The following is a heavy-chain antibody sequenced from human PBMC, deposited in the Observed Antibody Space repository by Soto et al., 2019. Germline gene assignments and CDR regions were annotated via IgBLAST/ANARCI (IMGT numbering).Heavy chain of an antibody. CDR2: IIPVFGAT. J-gene: IGHJ4*02. D-gene: IGHD3-22*01. CDR3: AASPEWSHALNQLAITTCGFF. CDR1: GGTFTKYA. Sequence: QVQLVQSGAEVRKPGSSVKVSCKASGGTFTKYAISWVRQAPGQGLEWLGGIIPVFGATDYAQTFQDRVTITADEATRTVHMELRSLRSEDTAVYFCAASPEWSHALNQLAITTCGFFWGQGALVTVSP. V-gene: IGHV1-69*01.